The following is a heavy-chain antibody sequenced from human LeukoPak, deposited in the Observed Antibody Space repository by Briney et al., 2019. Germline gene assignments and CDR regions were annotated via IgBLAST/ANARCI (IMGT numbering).Heavy chain of an antibody. Sequence: PGGSLRLSCAASGFTFSSYWMSWVRQAPGKGLEWVSSISSSSSYIYYADSVKGRFTISRDNAKNSLYLQMNSLRAEDTAVYYCARDLGVGAFDIWGQGTMVTVSS. J-gene: IGHJ3*02. CDR3: ARDLGVGAFDI. V-gene: IGHV3-21*01. CDR1: GFTFSSYW. D-gene: IGHD3-16*01. CDR2: ISSSSSYI.